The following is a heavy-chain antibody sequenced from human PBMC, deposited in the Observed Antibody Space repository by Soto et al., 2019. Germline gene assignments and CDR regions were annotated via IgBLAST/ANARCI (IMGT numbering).Heavy chain of an antibody. CDR3: ARFFSQAEGGIRGCSTVSAFLLNRSSDL. J-gene: IGHJ2*01. V-gene: IGHV4-59*01. D-gene: IGHD6-13*01. Sequence: KGLEWLGYIYSSGSTNYNPSLKSRVTISVDTSKNQFSLKLSSVTDADTAVYYCARFFSQAEGGIRGCSTVSAFLLNRSSDL. CDR2: IYSSGST.